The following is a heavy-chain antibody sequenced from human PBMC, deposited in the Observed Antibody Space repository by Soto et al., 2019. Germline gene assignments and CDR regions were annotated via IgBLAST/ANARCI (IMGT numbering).Heavy chain of an antibody. J-gene: IGHJ4*02. CDR2: IYYSGST. CDR1: DGSISSSSYY. V-gene: IGHV4-39*01. Sequence: QLQLQESGPGLVKPSETLSLTCTVSDGSISSSSYYWGWVRQPPGKGLEWIGSIYYSGSTYYNPSLKSRVTVSGDTSKNQFSLKLSSVTAADTAVYYCATTVTTILYFDYWGQGILVNVSS. CDR3: ATTVTTILYFDY. D-gene: IGHD4-17*01.